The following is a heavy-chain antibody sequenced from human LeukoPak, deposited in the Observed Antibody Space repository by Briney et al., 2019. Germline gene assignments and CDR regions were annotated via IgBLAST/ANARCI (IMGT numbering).Heavy chain of an antibody. J-gene: IGHJ3*02. CDR1: GFTVSSNY. CDR2: IYSGSST. Sequence: GGSLRLSCAASGFTVSSNYMSWVRQAPGKGLEWVSIIYSGSSTFYADSVKGRFTISRDNSKNTLYLQMNSLRAEDTAMYYCAKVSLNMVNDAFDIWGQGTMVSVSS. CDR3: AKVSLNMVNDAFDI. V-gene: IGHV3-53*05. D-gene: IGHD4/OR15-4a*01.